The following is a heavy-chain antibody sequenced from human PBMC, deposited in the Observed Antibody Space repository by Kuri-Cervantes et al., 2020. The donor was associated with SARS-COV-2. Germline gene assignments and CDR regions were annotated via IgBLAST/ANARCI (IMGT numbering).Heavy chain of an antibody. J-gene: IGHJ6*03. CDR3: ARGRRIAAACRSLKYYCYMDV. Sequence: GESLKISCAASGFTFDDYGMSWVRQAPGKGLEWVSGINWNGGSTGYADSVKGRFTISRDNAKNSLYLQMNSLRAEDTAVYYCARGRRIAAACRSLKYYCYMDVWGKGTTVTVSS. D-gene: IGHD6-13*01. V-gene: IGHV3-20*04. CDR1: GFTFDDYG. CDR2: INWNGGST.